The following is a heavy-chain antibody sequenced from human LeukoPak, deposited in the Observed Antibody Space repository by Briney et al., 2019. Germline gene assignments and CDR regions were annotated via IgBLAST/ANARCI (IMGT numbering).Heavy chain of an antibody. V-gene: IGHV3-33*08. CDR2: IWHDGKNK. J-gene: IGHJ4*02. CDR1: GFTFSSYA. Sequence: PGGSLRLSCAASGFTFSSYAMHWVRQAPGKGPEWVAVIWHDGKNKYYADSVKGRFTISRDNSKNTLYLQMNNLRAEDTAVYYCARDSGNDAPIDFWGQGTLLTVSS. D-gene: IGHD3-10*01. CDR3: ARDSGNDAPIDF.